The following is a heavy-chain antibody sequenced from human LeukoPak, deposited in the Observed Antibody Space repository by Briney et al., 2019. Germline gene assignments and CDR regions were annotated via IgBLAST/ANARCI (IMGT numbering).Heavy chain of an antibody. CDR1: GYTFTGYY. CDR2: INPNSGGT. V-gene: IGHV1-2*02. Sequence: ASVKVSCKASGYTFTGYYMHWVRQAPGQGLEWMGWINPNSGGTNYAQKFQGRVTMTRDTSISTAYMELSRLRSDDTAVYYCARSGSPTIVVWFDPWGQGTLVTVSS. J-gene: IGHJ5*02. CDR3: ARSGSPTIVVWFDP. D-gene: IGHD2-21*01.